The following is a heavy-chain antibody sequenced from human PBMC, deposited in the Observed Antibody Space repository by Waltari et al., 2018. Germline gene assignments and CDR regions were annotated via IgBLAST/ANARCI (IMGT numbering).Heavy chain of an antibody. CDR3: VSEYISGY. CDR2: INEDGNKK. CDR1: GSISDVW. V-gene: IGHV3-7*01. J-gene: IGHJ4*02. Sequence: EAQLVESGGGLVQPGGFMRLSAASSGSISDVWRDWVRQAPGKGLEWVASINEDGNKKDYVDSVKGRFTISRDNAKKSLYLQMNSLRVEDTAIYYCVSEYISGYWGQGTLVTVSS. D-gene: IGHD6-19*01.